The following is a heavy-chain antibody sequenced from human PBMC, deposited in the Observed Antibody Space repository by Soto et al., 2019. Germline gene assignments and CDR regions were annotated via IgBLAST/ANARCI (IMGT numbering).Heavy chain of an antibody. D-gene: IGHD6-6*01. CDR3: ARDEYSSSPRYYYGMDV. J-gene: IGHJ6*02. CDR2: TYYRSKWYN. CDR1: GDSVSSNSAA. Sequence: SQTLSLTCAISGDSVSSNSAAWNWIRQSPSRGLEWLGRTYYRSKWYNDYAVSVKSRITINPDTSKNQFSLQLNSVTPEDTAVYYCARDEYSSSPRYYYGMDVWGQGTTVTVSS. V-gene: IGHV6-1*01.